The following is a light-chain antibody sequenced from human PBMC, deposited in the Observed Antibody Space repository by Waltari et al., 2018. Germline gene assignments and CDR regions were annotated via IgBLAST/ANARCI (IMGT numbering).Light chain of an antibody. J-gene: IGLJ2*01. CDR2: EVT. V-gene: IGLV2-18*02. CDR1: SSDVGLYNR. Sequence: QSALAQPPSVSGSPGQSVTISCTGTSSDVGLYNRVSWYQQPPGTAPKVMIYEVTNRPSGVPDRFSGAKSGTTASLTISGLQPEDEAHYFCASHSNTTAVLFGGGTKVTVL. CDR3: ASHSNTTAVL.